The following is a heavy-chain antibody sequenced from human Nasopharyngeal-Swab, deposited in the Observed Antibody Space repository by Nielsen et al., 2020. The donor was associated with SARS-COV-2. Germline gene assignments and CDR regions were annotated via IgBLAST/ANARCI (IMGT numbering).Heavy chain of an antibody. CDR2: INTNTGNP. D-gene: IGHD3-10*01. CDR3: ARPVGRFGELSPFDY. Sequence: ASVKVSCKASGYTFTSYAMNWVRRAPGQGLEWMGWINTNTGNPTYAQGFTGRFVFSLDTSVSTAYLQISSLKAEDTAVYYCARPVGRFGELSPFDYWGQGTLVTVSS. V-gene: IGHV7-4-1*02. J-gene: IGHJ4*02. CDR1: GYTFTSYA.